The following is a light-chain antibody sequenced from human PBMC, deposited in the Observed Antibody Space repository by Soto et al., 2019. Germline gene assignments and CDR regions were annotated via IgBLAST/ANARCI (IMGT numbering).Light chain of an antibody. J-gene: IGLJ1*01. CDR3: QSYDSSLSGSYV. CDR1: SCNIGAGYD. CDR2: GNS. Sequence: QPVLTQPPSVSGAPGQRVTISCTGSSCNIGAGYDVHWYQQLPGTAPKLLIYGNSNRPSGVPDRFSGSKSGTSASLAITGLQAEDEADYYCQSYDSSLSGSYVFGTGTKVTVL. V-gene: IGLV1-40*01.